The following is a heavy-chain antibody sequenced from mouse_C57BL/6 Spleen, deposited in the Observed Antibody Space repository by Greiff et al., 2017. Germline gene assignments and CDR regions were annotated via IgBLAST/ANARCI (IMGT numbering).Heavy chain of an antibody. D-gene: IGHD2-2*01. V-gene: IGHV1-55*01. CDR2: IYPGSGST. CDR1: GYTFTSYW. J-gene: IGHJ2*01. CDR3: ARSDGYDGHYDFDD. Sequence: QVQLQQPGAELVKPGASVKMSCKASGYTFTSYWITWVKQRPGQGLEWIGDIYPGSGSTNYNEKFKSKATLTVDTSSSTAYMQLRSLTSEDAAVYCCARSDGYDGHYDFDDWGQGTTLTVSS.